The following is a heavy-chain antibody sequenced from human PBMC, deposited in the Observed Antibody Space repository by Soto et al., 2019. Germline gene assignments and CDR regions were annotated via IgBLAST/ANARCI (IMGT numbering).Heavy chain of an antibody. CDR1: GGSISRYY. D-gene: IGHD2-8*02. CDR3: ARCSGRRKQRIYYFDY. V-gene: IGHV4-4*07. Sequence: PSETLSLTCTVSGGSISRYYWSWIRQPAGKGLEWIGRIYTRGSTNYNPSLKSRVTMSVDTSKNQFSLKLSSVPAADTAVYYCARCSGRRKQRIYYFDYWGQGTLVTVSS. CDR2: IYTRGST. J-gene: IGHJ4*02.